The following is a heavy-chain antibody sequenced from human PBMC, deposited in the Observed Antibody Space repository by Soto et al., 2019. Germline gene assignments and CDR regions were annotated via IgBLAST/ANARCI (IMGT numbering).Heavy chain of an antibody. CDR2: ISKDGSNK. CDR3: ARSYCGDDCALDY. D-gene: IGHD2-21*02. CDR1: GFTFSSYV. J-gene: IGHJ4*02. Sequence: ESGGGVVQPGRSLRLSCAASGFTFSSYVIHWVRQAPGKGLEWVVVISKDGSNKHYADSVKGRFTISRDNSKNTLYLQMNSLRAEDTAVYYCARSYCGDDCALDYWGQGTLVTV. V-gene: IGHV3-30-3*01.